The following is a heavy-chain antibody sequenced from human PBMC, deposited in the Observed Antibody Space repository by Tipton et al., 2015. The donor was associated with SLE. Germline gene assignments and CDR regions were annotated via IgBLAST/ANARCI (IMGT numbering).Heavy chain of an antibody. D-gene: IGHD1-26*01. V-gene: IGHV4-61*08. CDR3: AGDSGYSGSYIS. CDR2: IYYSGST. Sequence: TLSLTCTVSGGSISSGAYYWSWIRQHPGKGLEWIGYIYYSGSTSYNPSLKSRVTMSVDTSKNQFSLKLRSVTAADTAVYYCAGDSGYSGSYISWGQGALVTVSS. J-gene: IGHJ4*02. CDR1: GGSISSGAYY.